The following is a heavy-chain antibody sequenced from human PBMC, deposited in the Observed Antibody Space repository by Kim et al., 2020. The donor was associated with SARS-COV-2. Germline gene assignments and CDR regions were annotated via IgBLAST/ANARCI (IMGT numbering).Heavy chain of an antibody. CDR2: IGSGGIA. CDR1: GFTFNTYA. D-gene: IGHD3-22*01. CDR3: AKSRGYYSDTSGFHYFDY. V-gene: IGHV3-23*01. J-gene: IGHJ4*02. Sequence: GGSLRLSCAAYGFTFNTYAMAWVRQAPGKVLEWVSSIGSGGIASYADSVKGRFTISRDNSKNMLYMQMMSLRAEDTAAYYCAKSRGYYSDTSGFHYFDYWGQGTLVTFSS.